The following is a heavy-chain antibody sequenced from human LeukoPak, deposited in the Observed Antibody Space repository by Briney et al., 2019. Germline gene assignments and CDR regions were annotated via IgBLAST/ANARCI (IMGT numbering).Heavy chain of an antibody. J-gene: IGHJ2*01. CDR3: ARHYGGNSHWYFDL. Sequence: SVKVSCKASGGTFSSYAISWVRQAPGQGLEWMGRIIPILGIANYAQKFQGRVTITADKSTSTAYMELSSLRSEDTAAYYCARHYGGNSHWYFDLWGRGTLVTVSS. V-gene: IGHV1-69*04. D-gene: IGHD4-23*01. CDR2: IIPILGIA. CDR1: GGTFSSYA.